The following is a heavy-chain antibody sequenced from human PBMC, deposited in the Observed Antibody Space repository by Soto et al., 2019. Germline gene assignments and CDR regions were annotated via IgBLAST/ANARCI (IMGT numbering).Heavy chain of an antibody. J-gene: IGHJ6*02. Sequence: SETLSLTCTVSGGSISSYYWSWIRQPPGKGLEWIGYIYYSGSTNYNPSLKSRVTISVDTSKNQFSLKLSSVTAADTAVYYCARDIQSYIIPKDYDHGRDVWGQGTTGTVS. CDR3: ARDIQSYIIPKDYDHGRDV. CDR2: IYYSGST. CDR1: GGSISSYY. V-gene: IGHV4-59*01. D-gene: IGHD2-2*02.